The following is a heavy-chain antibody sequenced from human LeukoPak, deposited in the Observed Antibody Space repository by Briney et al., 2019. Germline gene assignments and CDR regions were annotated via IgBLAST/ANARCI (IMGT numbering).Heavy chain of an antibody. J-gene: IGHJ6*02. Sequence: SETLSLTCAVSGGSISSSNWWSWVRQPPGKGLEWIGEIYHSGSTNYNPSLKSRVTISVDKSKNQFSLKLSSVTAADTAVYYCAIGRYYDFWSGSHYYYGMDVWGQGTTVTVSS. V-gene: IGHV4-4*02. CDR3: AIGRYYDFWSGSHYYYGMDV. CDR1: GGSISSSNW. CDR2: IYHSGST. D-gene: IGHD3-3*01.